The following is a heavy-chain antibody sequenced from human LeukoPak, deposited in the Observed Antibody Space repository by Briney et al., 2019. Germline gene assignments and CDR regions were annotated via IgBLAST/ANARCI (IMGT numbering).Heavy chain of an antibody. D-gene: IGHD2-15*01. Sequence: GGSLRLSCAASGFTFSSYEMNWVRQAPGKGLEWVSYISSSGSTIYYADSVKGRFTISRDNAKNSLYLQMNSLRAEDTAVYYCAGSVVAAGYFDYWGQGTLVTVSS. CDR2: ISSSGSTI. CDR3: AGSVVAAGYFDY. J-gene: IGHJ4*02. V-gene: IGHV3-48*03. CDR1: GFTFSSYE.